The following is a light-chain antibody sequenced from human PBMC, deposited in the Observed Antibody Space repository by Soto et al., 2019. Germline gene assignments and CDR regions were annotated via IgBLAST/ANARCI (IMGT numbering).Light chain of an antibody. CDR3: QQYKNWPL. J-gene: IGKJ5*01. CDR2: GAS. CDR1: HSVNSH. V-gene: IGKV3-15*01. Sequence: MMMTQSPATLSVSPGGRVTLSCRTSHSVNSHVAWYQQKPGQAPRLLLYGASTRATGIPVRFCGSGFGTEFTLTISSLQSEDFAVYYCQQYKNWPLFGQGTRLEIK.